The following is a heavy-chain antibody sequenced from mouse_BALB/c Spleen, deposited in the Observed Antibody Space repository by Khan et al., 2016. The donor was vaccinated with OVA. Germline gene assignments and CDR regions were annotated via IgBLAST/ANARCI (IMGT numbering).Heavy chain of an antibody. D-gene: IGHD1-1*01. CDR1: GYTFTSYW. CDR3: ANHGSSSAWLTY. CDR2: INPSTGYT. J-gene: IGHJ3*01. V-gene: IGHV1-7*01. Sequence: QLKQSGAELVKPGASVKMSCKASGYTFTSYWMHWVKQRPGQGLEWIGYINPSTGYTEYNQRFKDKATLTADKSSSTAYMQLSSLTSEESAVYYCANHGSSSAWLTYWGQGTLVTVSA.